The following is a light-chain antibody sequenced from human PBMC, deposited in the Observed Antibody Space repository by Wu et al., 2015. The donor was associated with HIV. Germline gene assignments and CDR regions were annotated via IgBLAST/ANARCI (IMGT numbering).Light chain of an antibody. CDR1: QSLGTN. CDR3: QQRLNWPLT. CDR2: GAS. Sequence: EIVLTQSPATLSLSPGERATLSCRASQSLGTNLAWYQQKPGQAPRLLIYGASNRATGIPARFSGSGSGTDFFLTISRLEPEDFATYSCQQRLNWPLTFGQGTRLEIK. J-gene: IGKJ5*01. V-gene: IGKV3-11*01.